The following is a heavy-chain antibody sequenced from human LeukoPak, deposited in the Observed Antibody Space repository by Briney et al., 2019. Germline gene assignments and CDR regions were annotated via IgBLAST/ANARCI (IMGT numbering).Heavy chain of an antibody. J-gene: IGHJ4*02. CDR3: ARGPRWWRFDF. D-gene: IGHD2-15*01. CDR2: VYDSGRT. Sequence: SETLSLTCTVSGDSISNGYFYWSWIRQPPGKGLQWIGYVYDSGRTYYVPSLKSRLTISGDTSNNQFSLKLTSVTAADTAVYFCARGPRWWRFDFWGQGALVTVSS. V-gene: IGHV4-30-4*01. CDR1: GDSISNGYFY.